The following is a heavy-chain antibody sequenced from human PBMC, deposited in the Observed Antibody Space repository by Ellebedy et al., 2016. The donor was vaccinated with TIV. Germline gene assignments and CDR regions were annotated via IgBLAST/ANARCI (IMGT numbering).Heavy chain of an antibody. CDR1: GGSIGSGGYY. D-gene: IGHD4-11*01. CDR3: ARGDYTLNAFDI. CDR2: IYYSGST. Sequence: LRLSCTVSGGSIGSGGYYWSWIRQHPGKGLEWIGYIYYSGSTYYNPSLKSRVTISVDTSKNQFSLKLSSVTAADTAVYYCARGDYTLNAFDIWGQGTMVTVSS. J-gene: IGHJ3*02. V-gene: IGHV4-31*03.